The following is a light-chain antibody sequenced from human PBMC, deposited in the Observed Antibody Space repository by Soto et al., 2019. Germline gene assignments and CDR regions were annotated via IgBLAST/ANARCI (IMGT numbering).Light chain of an antibody. J-gene: IGLJ2*01. CDR3: SSYSSSGTHVV. V-gene: IGLV2-14*01. Sequence: QSALTQPASVSGSPGQSITISCTGTSSDVGGYTYVSWYQQHPGKPPKVMIYDLTNRPSAISNRFSGSKSGNTASLTISGLQAEDEADYYCSSYSSSGTHVVFGGGTQLTVL. CDR1: SSDVGGYTY. CDR2: DLT.